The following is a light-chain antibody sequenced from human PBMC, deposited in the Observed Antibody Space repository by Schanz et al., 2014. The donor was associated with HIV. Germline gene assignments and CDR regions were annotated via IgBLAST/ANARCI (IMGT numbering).Light chain of an antibody. CDR1: QSISTN. CDR2: GAS. CDR3: QNYDSAPLT. Sequence: EIVMTQSPATLSVSPGERATLSCRASQSISTNVAWYQQKPGQAPRLLIYGASTRATGIPARFSGSGSGTEFTLTISSLQPEDVATYYCQNYDSAPLTFGGGTKVEIK. V-gene: IGKV3-15*01. J-gene: IGKJ4*01.